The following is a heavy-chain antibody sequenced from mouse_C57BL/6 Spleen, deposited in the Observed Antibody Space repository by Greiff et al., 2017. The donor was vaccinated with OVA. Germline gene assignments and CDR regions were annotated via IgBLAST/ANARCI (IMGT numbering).Heavy chain of an antibody. J-gene: IGHJ3*01. D-gene: IGHD1-1*01. CDR1: GYTFTSYW. CDR3: ASGVRVGFAY. Sequence: VQLQESGAELVKPGASVKLSCKASGYTFTSYWMHWVKQRPGQGLEWIGMIHPNSGSTNYNEKFKSKATLTVDKSSSTAYMQLSSLTSEDSAVYYCASGVRVGFAYWGQGTLVTVSA. V-gene: IGHV1-64*01. CDR2: IHPNSGST.